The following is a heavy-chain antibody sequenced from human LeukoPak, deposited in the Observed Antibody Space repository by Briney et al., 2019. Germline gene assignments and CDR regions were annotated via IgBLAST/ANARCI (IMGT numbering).Heavy chain of an antibody. J-gene: IGHJ4*02. V-gene: IGHV4-39*07. D-gene: IGHD3-3*01. CDR2: IYYSGST. Sequence: SETLSLTCTVSGGSISSSSYYWGWIRQPPGKGLEWIGSIYYSGSTYYNPSLKSRVTISVDTSKNQFSLKLSSVTAADTAVYYCARGYDFWSGYWDYWGQGILVTVSS. CDR3: ARGYDFWSGYWDY. CDR1: GGSISSSSYY.